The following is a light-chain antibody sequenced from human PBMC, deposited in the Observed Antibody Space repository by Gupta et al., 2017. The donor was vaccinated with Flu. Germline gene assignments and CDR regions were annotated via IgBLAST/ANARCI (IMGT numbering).Light chain of an antibody. Sequence: FLSASVGDRVTITCRASQGISNYLAWYQEKPGKAPELLIYAASTLQRGVTSRFSGSGAGTDFTLTIRSRQPEDYETYYCQQLSKDHLSVTFGGGTKVEVK. CDR3: QQLSKDHLSVT. V-gene: IGKV1-9*01. J-gene: IGKJ4*01. CDR1: QGISNY. CDR2: AAS.